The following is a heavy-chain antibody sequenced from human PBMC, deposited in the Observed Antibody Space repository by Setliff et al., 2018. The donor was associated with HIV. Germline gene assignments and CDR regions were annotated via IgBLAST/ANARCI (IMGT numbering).Heavy chain of an antibody. V-gene: IGHV4-59*12. CDR2: MYHSGST. D-gene: IGHD3-16*01. CDR3: ARGRLRTVTSLIKKRASYSWLDP. Sequence: KTSETLSLTCTVSGGSISSYYWSWIRQPPGRALEWIGYMYHSGSTHYNPSLKSRVTRSVDTSKKQLSLKLSSVTAADTAVYYCARGRLRTVTSLIKKRASYSWLDPWGQGTLVTVSS. J-gene: IGHJ5*02. CDR1: GGSISSYY.